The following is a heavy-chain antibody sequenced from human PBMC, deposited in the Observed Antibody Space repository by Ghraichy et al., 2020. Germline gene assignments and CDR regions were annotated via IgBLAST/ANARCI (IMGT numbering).Heavy chain of an antibody. D-gene: IGHD6-19*01. Sequence: SETLSLTCTVSGGSVSSGSYYGSWIRQPPGKGLEWIGYIYYSGSTNYSPSLKSRVTISLDTSKNQFSLKLSSVTAADTAVYYCARYVLAVAGTRGFDIWGQRALVTV. J-gene: IGHJ3*02. CDR1: GGSVSSGSYY. CDR2: IYYSGST. V-gene: IGHV4-61*01. CDR3: ARYVLAVAGTRGFDI.